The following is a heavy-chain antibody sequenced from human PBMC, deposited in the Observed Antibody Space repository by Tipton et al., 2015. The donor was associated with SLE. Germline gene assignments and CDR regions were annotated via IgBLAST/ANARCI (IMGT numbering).Heavy chain of an antibody. V-gene: IGHV3-48*03. D-gene: IGHD3-22*01. CDR3: ARAPYYHDTSGYYPLFDY. Sequence: SLRLSCAASGFTFSSYAMHWVRQAPGKGLEWVSYISSGGGAIYYADSVKGRFTISRDNAKNSLYLQMNSLRAEDTAVYYCARAPYYHDTSGYYPLFDYWGQGTLVTVSS. J-gene: IGHJ4*02. CDR1: GFTFSSYA. CDR2: ISSGGGAI.